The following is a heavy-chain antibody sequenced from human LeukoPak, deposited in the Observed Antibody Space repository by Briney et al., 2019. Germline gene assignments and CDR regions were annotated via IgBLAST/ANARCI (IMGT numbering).Heavy chain of an antibody. CDR1: GGSISSSSYY. D-gene: IGHD7-27*01. J-gene: IGHJ4*02. CDR3: ARQNWGYAVSGFDY. CDR2: IYYSGST. V-gene: IGHV4-39*01. Sequence: SETLSLTCTVSGGSISSSSYYWGWIRQPPGKGLEWIGSIYYSGSTYYNPSLKSRVTTSVDTSKNQFSLKLSSVTAADTAVYYCARQNWGYAVSGFDYWGQGTLVTVSS.